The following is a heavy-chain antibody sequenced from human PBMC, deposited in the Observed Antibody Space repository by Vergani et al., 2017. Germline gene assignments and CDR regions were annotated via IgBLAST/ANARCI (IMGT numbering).Heavy chain of an antibody. CDR2: INPNSGGT. Sequence: QVQLVQSGAEVKKPGASVKVSCKASGYTFTGYYMHWVRQAPGQGLEWMGRINPNSGGTNYAQKFQGRVTMTRDTSISTAYMELSRLRSDDTAVYYCAREGIGGXSSTSGYTGGDYYYYMDVWGKGTTVTVSS. CDR3: AREGIGGXSSTSGYTGGDYYYYMDV. CDR1: GYTFTGYY. D-gene: IGHD2-2*02. V-gene: IGHV1-2*06. J-gene: IGHJ6*03.